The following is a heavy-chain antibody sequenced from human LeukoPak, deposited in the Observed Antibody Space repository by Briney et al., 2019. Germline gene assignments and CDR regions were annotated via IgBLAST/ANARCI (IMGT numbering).Heavy chain of an antibody. Sequence: RGSLRLSCAASGFTFDNYAMHWVRQPPGKGLECVSLISGDGGSTHYADSVKGRFTISRDNSKNSLYLQMDSLRTEDTALYYCAKDIAIWFGGIYGMDVWGQGTTVTVSS. J-gene: IGHJ6*02. CDR1: GFTFDNYA. CDR2: ISGDGGST. CDR3: AKDIAIWFGGIYGMDV. V-gene: IGHV3-43*02. D-gene: IGHD3-10*01.